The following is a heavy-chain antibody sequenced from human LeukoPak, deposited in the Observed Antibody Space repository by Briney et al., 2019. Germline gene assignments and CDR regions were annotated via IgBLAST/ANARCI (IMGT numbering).Heavy chain of an antibody. Sequence: EASVKVTCKASGHTFTGYYIHWVRQAPGQGLEWMGWINPNSGGTKYARKFQGRVTMTRDTSISTAYMELSRLRSDDTAVYYCARDLYDSSGYYDYWGQGTLVTVSS. V-gene: IGHV1-2*02. D-gene: IGHD3-22*01. CDR3: ARDLYDSSGYYDY. CDR2: INPNSGGT. J-gene: IGHJ4*02. CDR1: GHTFTGYY.